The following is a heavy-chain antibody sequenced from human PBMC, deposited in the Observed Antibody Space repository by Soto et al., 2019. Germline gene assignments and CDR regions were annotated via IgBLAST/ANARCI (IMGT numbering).Heavy chain of an antibody. CDR1: GFSLSTSGVG. V-gene: IGHV2-5*02. CDR2: SYWDDDK. Sequence: QITLKESGPTLVKPTQTLTLTCTFTGFSLSTSGVGVGWIRPPPGKALEWLALSYWDDDKRYSPSLKSRITIPKDTPNNQVGITMTNMDPVDTATYFCAHRLGPSDAFDIWGQGTMVTVSS. J-gene: IGHJ3*02. CDR3: AHRLGPSDAFDI.